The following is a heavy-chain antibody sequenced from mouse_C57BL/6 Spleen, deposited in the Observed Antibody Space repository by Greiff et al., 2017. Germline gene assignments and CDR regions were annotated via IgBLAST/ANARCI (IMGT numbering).Heavy chain of an antibody. CDR1: GYAFSSSW. V-gene: IGHV1-82*01. CDR3: ARQEGNYVEY. CDR2: IYPGDGDT. J-gene: IGHJ2*01. Sequence: QVQLQQSGPELVKPGASVKISCKASGYAFSSSWMNWVKQRPGKGLEWIGRIYPGDGDTNYNGKFKGKATLTADKSSSTAYMQLSSLTSEDSAVYFCARQEGNYVEYWGQGTTLSLL.